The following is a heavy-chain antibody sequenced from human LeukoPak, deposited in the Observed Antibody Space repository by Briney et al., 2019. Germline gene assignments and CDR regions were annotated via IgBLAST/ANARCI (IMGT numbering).Heavy chain of an antibody. D-gene: IGHD1-14*01. Sequence: GGSLRLSCVASGFTFSSYSMHWVRQAPGKGLVWVSRIFVDGSSTSYADSVKGRFTISRDNTKNTLYLQMSGLRDDDTAVYYCARAGASYAMDVWGQGTTVTVS. CDR1: GFTFSSYS. V-gene: IGHV3-74*01. CDR2: IFVDGSST. CDR3: ARAGASYAMDV. J-gene: IGHJ6*02.